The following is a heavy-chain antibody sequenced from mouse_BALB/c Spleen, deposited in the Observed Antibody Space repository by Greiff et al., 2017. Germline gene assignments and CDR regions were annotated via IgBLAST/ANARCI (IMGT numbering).Heavy chain of an antibody. D-gene: IGHD3-1*01. CDR2: ISSGGSYT. Sequence: EVKLMESGGDLVKPGGSLKLSCAASGFTFSSYGMSWVRQTPDKRLEWVATISSGGSYTYYPDSVKGRFTISRDNAKNTLYLQMSSLKSEDTAMYYCAGSSGYYWYFDVWGAGTTVTVSS. J-gene: IGHJ1*01. V-gene: IGHV5-6*01. CDR1: GFTFSSYG. CDR3: AGSSGYYWYFDV.